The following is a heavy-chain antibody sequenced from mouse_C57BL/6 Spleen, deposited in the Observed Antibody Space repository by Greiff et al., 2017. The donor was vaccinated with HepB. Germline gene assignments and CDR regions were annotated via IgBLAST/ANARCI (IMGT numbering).Heavy chain of an antibody. Sequence: QVQLQQSGAELVKPGASVKISCKASGYAFSSYWLNWVQQRPGKGLEWIGQIYPGDGDTNYNGKFKGKATLTEDKSSSKAYMQISSLTSEDSAVYFCARGYSNYEDYWGQGTTLTV. V-gene: IGHV1-80*01. J-gene: IGHJ2*01. CDR1: GYAFSSYW. CDR2: IYPGDGDT. CDR3: ARGYSNYEDY. D-gene: IGHD2-5*01.